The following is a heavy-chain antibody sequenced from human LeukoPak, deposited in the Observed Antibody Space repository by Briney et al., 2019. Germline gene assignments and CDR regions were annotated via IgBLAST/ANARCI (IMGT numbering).Heavy chain of an antibody. Sequence: GGSLRLSCAASGFTFSTYWMHWVRHAPGEGLMWVSRISSDGSTTNYADSVKGGFTISRDNARKTLYLQMNTLRAEHTAVYYCASFYTPWGQGTQVTVSS. V-gene: IGHV3-74*01. CDR1: GFTFSTYW. D-gene: IGHD2-2*02. CDR2: ISSDGSTT. CDR3: ASFYTP. J-gene: IGHJ5*02.